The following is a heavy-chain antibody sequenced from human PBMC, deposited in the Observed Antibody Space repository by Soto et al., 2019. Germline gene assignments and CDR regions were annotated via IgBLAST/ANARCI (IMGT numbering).Heavy chain of an antibody. D-gene: IGHD1-1*01. CDR3: ARTSTTGAFDP. CDR2: TYYRSEWYN. CDR1: GDSVSSYSAA. V-gene: IGHV6-1*01. Sequence: SQTLSLTCAISGDSVSSYSAAWNWIRHSPSRGLEWLGRTYYRSEWYNAFAISVKSRITINPDTSKNQFSLQLNSVTPEDTAMYYCARTSTTGAFDPWGQGTLVTVSS. J-gene: IGHJ5*02.